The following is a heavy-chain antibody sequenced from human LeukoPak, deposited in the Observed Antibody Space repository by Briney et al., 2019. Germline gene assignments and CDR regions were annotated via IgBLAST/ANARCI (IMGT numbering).Heavy chain of an antibody. CDR1: GFTVSSNY. CDR3: ARDPYSSSYYYFDY. Sequence: GGSLRLSCAASGFTVSSNYMSWVRQAPGKGLEWVSDISGSGDNTYYADSVKGRFTISRDNSKDTLYLQMDSLRAEDTAVYYCARDPYSSSYYYFDYWGQGTLVTVSS. CDR2: ISGSGDNT. D-gene: IGHD6-13*01. V-gene: IGHV3-23*01. J-gene: IGHJ4*02.